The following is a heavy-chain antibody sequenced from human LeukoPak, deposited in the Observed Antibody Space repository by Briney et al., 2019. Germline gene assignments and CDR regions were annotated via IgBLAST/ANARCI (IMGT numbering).Heavy chain of an antibody. V-gene: IGHV1-18*04. CDR1: GYTFTGYY. Sequence: ASVKVSCKASGYTFTGYYVHWVRQAPGQGLEWMGWISAYNGNTNYAQKLQGRVTMTTDTSTSTAYMELRSLRSDDTAVYYCARDNRPLDYWGQGTLVTVSS. J-gene: IGHJ4*02. D-gene: IGHD2/OR15-2a*01. CDR3: ARDNRPLDY. CDR2: ISAYNGNT.